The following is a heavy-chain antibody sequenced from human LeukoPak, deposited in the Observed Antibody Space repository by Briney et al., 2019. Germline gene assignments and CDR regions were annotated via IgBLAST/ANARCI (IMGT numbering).Heavy chain of an antibody. CDR3: ARRAADYGDYFDY. D-gene: IGHD4-17*01. V-gene: IGHV5-51*01. Sequence: GESLRISCKGSGYSFTNYWINWVRQMPGKGLEWMGIIYPGDSDTRYSPSFQGQVTISADKSISTAYLQWSSLKASDTAMYYCARRAADYGDYFDYWGQGTLVTVSS. CDR2: IYPGDSDT. J-gene: IGHJ4*02. CDR1: GYSFTNYW.